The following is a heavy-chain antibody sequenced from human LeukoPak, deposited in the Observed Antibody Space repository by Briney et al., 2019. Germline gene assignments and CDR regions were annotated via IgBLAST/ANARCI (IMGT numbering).Heavy chain of an antibody. CDR3: ARGGRR. D-gene: IGHD6-25*01. Sequence: GGSLRLSCAASGFTFSDYSMNWVRQAPGKGLEWDSSISSTSSYIYYADSVKGRFTISRDNAENSLYLQMNSLRVENTAVYYCARGGRRWGQGTLVTVSS. J-gene: IGHJ4*02. CDR2: ISSTSSYI. V-gene: IGHV3-21*01. CDR1: GFTFSDYS.